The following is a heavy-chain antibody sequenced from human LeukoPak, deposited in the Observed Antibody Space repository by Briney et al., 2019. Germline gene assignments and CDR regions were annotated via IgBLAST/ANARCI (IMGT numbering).Heavy chain of an antibody. CDR3: AKDGGGLVYYYYMDV. CDR1: GFTFSSYG. V-gene: IGHV3-30*18. CDR2: ISYDGSNK. D-gene: IGHD3-10*01. Sequence: GGSLRLSCAASGFTFSSYGMHWVRQAPGKGLEWVAVISYDGSNKYYADSVKGRFTISRDNSKNTLYLQMNSLRAEDTAVYYCAKDGGGLVYYYYMDVWGKGTTVTVSS. J-gene: IGHJ6*03.